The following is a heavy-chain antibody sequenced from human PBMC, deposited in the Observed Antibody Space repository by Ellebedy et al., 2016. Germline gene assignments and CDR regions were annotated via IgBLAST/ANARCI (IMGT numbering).Heavy chain of an antibody. J-gene: IGHJ3*01. CDR2: VFHTGAT. Sequence: SETLSLTCNVFGGSVSGDYWNWNRRPPGKGLEWIGFVFHTGATLYNPSLKSRVTMSVDTSKSQISLRLMSVTAADTAVYYCAKWNGAWNAFDVWGLGTMVTVSS. CDR1: GGSVSGDY. V-gene: IGHV4-59*02. D-gene: IGHD1-1*01. CDR3: AKWNGAWNAFDV.